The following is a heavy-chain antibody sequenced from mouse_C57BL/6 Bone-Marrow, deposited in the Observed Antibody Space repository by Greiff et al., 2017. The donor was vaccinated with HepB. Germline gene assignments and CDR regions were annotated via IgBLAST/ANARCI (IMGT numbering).Heavy chain of an antibody. J-gene: IGHJ3*01. V-gene: IGHV1-53*01. CDR3: ATTVVATRAWFAY. CDR1: GYTFTSYW. D-gene: IGHD1-1*01. CDR2: INPSNGGT. Sequence: VQLKQPGTELVKPGASVKLSCKASGYTFTSYWMHWVKQRPGQGLEWIGNINPSNGGTNYNEKFKSKATLTVDKSSSTAYMQLSSLTSEDSAVYYCATTVVATRAWFAYWGQGTLVTVSA.